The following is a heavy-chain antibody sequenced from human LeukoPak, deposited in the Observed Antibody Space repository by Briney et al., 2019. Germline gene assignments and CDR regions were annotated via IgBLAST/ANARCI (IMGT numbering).Heavy chain of an antibody. CDR2: ISYDGHNE. D-gene: IGHD2-8*01. CDR1: GFTFSGYG. J-gene: IGHJ6*02. V-gene: IGHV3-30*18. Sequence: GGSLRLSCAASGFTFSGYGMHWVRQAPGKGLEWVAVISYDGHNEYYADSVKGRFTISRDNSKNTVYVQMNSLRAEDTAVYYCAKGVGYGGMDVWGQGTTVTVSS. CDR3: AKGVGYGGMDV.